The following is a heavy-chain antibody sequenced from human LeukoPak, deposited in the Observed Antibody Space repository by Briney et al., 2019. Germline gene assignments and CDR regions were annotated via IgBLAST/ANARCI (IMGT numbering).Heavy chain of an antibody. CDR1: GYSISSSNY. Sequence: PSETLSLTCAVSGYSISSSNYWAWIRRPPGKGLEWIGHIYYSGSIYYNPSLKSRVTMSVDTSKNQFSLKLSSVTAVDTAVYYCARKATTGPTKAAFDIWGQGTMVTVSS. CDR3: ARKATTGPTKAAFDI. D-gene: IGHD4-17*01. CDR2: IYYSGSI. J-gene: IGHJ3*02. V-gene: IGHV4-28*05.